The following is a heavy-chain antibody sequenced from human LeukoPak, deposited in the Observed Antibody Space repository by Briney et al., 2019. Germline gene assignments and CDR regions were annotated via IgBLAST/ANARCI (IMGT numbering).Heavy chain of an antibody. CDR2: IKQDGNEK. Sequence: PGGSLRLSCATSGFSFSNYWMSWVRQAPGKGLEWVANIKQDGNEKDYVDSVKGRFAISRDNSKSTLYLQMNSLRVEDTAVYYCTKVRSGSSSWALRVFDYWGQGALVTVSS. J-gene: IGHJ4*02. CDR3: TKVRSGSSSWALRVFDY. CDR1: GFSFSNYW. V-gene: IGHV3-7*03. D-gene: IGHD6-13*01.